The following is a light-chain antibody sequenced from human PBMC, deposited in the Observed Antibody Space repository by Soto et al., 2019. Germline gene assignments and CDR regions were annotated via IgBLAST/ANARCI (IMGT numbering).Light chain of an antibody. V-gene: IGKV2-24*01. CDR3: MQATQYPPYT. Sequence: DIVMTQTPLSSPVTLGQPASISCRSSQSLLHRDGNTYLSWLQQRPGQPPRLLIYKISNRLSGDPXRXNGSGAGTDFTLKISRVEADDVGVYYCMQATQYPPYTFGQGTKLEIE. J-gene: IGKJ2*01. CDR1: QSLLHRDGNTY. CDR2: KIS.